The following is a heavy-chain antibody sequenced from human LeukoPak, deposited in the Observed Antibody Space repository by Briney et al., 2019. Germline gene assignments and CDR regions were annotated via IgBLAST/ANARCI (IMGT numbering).Heavy chain of an antibody. D-gene: IGHD2-2*01. CDR1: GFTFSSYA. Sequence: GGSLRLSCAASGFTFSSYAMSWVRQAPGKGLEWVSAISDSAYSTFYADSVKRRFTSSRDDSQNTLYLQMSSLRAEDTAVYYCARDYPALGYCTSTTGSFFDYWGQGILVTVSS. V-gene: IGHV3-23*01. CDR2: ISDSAYST. J-gene: IGHJ4*02. CDR3: ARDYPALGYCTSTTGSFFDY.